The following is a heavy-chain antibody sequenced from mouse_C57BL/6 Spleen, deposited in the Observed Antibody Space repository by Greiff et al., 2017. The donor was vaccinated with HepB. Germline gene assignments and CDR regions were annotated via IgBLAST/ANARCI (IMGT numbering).Heavy chain of an antibody. CDR1: GFTFSDYG. CDR3: ASPYYYGSSYAFAY. V-gene: IGHV5-17*01. J-gene: IGHJ3*01. CDR2: ISSGSSTI. D-gene: IGHD1-1*01. Sequence: EVKLMESGGGFVKPGGSLKLSCAASGFTFSDYGMHWVRQAPEKGLEWVAYISSGSSTIYYADTVKGRFTISRDNAKNTLFLQMTSLRSEDTAMYYCASPYYYGSSYAFAYWGQGTLVTVSA.